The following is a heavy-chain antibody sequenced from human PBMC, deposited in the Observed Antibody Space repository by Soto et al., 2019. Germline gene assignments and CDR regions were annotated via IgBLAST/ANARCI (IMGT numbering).Heavy chain of an antibody. CDR2: INPNSGGT. CDR3: ASPHCTNGVCRPYYYYGMDV. J-gene: IGHJ6*02. D-gene: IGHD2-8*01. Sequence: ASVKVSCKASGYTFTGYYMHWVRQAPGQGLEWMGWINPNSGGTNYAQKFQGRVTMTRDTSISTAYMELSRLRSDDTAVYYCASPHCTNGVCRPYYYYGMDVWGQGTTVTVSS. V-gene: IGHV1-2*02. CDR1: GYTFTGYY.